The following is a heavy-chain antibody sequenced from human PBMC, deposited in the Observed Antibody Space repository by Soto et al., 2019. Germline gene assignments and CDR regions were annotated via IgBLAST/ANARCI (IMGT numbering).Heavy chain of an antibody. CDR1: GFTFSTSW. Sequence: EVPLVESGGGLVQPGGSLRLSCAASGFTFSTSWMHWVRQAPGKELVWVSRIESDGRGTTYADSVKGRFTISRDNAKNTLYLQMNNLRAEDTAVYYCARDSMKGRFDPWGQGTLVTVSS. D-gene: IGHD2-8*01. CDR2: IESDGRGT. CDR3: ARDSMKGRFDP. V-gene: IGHV3-74*01. J-gene: IGHJ5*02.